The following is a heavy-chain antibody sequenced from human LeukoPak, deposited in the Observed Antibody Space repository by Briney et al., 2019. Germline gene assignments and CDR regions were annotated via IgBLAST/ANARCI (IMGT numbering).Heavy chain of an antibody. CDR1: GFTFSRYS. CDR2: ISSSSSTI. V-gene: IGHV3-48*04. Sequence: GGSLRLSCAASGFTFSRYSMNWVRQAPGKGLEWVSYISSSSSTIYYADSVKGRFTISRDNAKNSLYLQMNSLRAGDTAVYYCASDQRLVNFDYWGQGTLVTVSS. CDR3: ASDQRLVNFDY. D-gene: IGHD2-8*02. J-gene: IGHJ4*02.